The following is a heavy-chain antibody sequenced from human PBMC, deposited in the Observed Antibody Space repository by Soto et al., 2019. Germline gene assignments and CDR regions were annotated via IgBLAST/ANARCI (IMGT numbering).Heavy chain of an antibody. J-gene: IGHJ6*02. CDR3: ARARNWPPLIYYYYGMDV. Sequence: SETLSLTCTVSGGSISSGDYYWSWIRQPPGKGLEWIGYIYYSGSTYYNPSLKSRVTISVDTSKNQFSLKLSSVTAADTAVHYCARARNWPPLIYYYYGMDVWGQGTTVTVSS. CDR2: IYYSGST. V-gene: IGHV4-30-4*01. CDR1: GGSISSGDYY. D-gene: IGHD1-1*01.